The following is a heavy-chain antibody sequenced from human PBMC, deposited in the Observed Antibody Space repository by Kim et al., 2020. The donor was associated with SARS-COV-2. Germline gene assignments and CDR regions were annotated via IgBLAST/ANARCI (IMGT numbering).Heavy chain of an antibody. CDR3: AREDFDRVSVGAFDI. V-gene: IGHV3-21*01. CDR1: GFTFSSYN. J-gene: IGHJ3*02. CDR2: ISSSSSYI. D-gene: IGHD3-9*01. Sequence: GGSLRLSCAASGFTFSSYNMNWVRQAPGKGLEWVSSISSSSSYIYYADSVKGRFTISRDHAKNSLYLQMNSLRAEDTAVYYCAREDFDRVSVGAFDIWGQGTMVTVSS.